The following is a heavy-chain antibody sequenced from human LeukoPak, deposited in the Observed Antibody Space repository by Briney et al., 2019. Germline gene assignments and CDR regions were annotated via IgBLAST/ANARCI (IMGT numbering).Heavy chain of an antibody. D-gene: IGHD3-3*01. J-gene: IGHJ4*02. CDR1: GYSFTSYW. CDR2: IYPGDSDT. V-gene: IGHV5-51*07. CDR3: ARSGEGIFGVVSYYFDY. Sequence: GESLKISCKGSGYSFTSYWIGWVHQMPGKVLEWMGIIYPGDSDTRYSPSFRGQVTISADKSISTAYLQWSSLKASDTAMYYCARSGEGIFGVVSYYFDYWGQGTLVTVSS.